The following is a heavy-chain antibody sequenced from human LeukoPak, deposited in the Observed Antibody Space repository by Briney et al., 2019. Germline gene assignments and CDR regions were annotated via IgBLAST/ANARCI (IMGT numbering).Heavy chain of an antibody. CDR1: GGSISSYY. CDR2: IYTSGST. D-gene: IGHD3-22*01. V-gene: IGHV4-4*07. Sequence: SETLSLTCTVSGGSISSYYWSWIRQPAGKGLEWIGRIYTSGSTNYNPSLKSRVAISVDTSKNQFSLKLSAVTAADTAVYYCAREAADSSGYRPFDYWGQGTLGTVSA. CDR3: AREAADSSGYRPFDY. J-gene: IGHJ4*02.